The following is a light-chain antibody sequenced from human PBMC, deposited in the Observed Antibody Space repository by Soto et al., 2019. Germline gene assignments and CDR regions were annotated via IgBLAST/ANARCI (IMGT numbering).Light chain of an antibody. CDR2: KVS. CDR1: QSLVHSDGIAY. Sequence: DVARTQSPLSLPVTLGQPASISCRSNQSLVHSDGIAYFSWFQPRLGRSPRRXIYKVSNRESGVPARFSGSGSGTDFALKISGVEAEDVGVYYCMQGTYWAITFGQGTRLEIK. CDR3: MQGTYWAIT. J-gene: IGKJ5*01. V-gene: IGKV2-30*02.